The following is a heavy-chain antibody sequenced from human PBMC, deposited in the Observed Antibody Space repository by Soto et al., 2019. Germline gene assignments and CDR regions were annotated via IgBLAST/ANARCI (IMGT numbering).Heavy chain of an antibody. Sequence: ASVKVSCKASGYTFTSYGISWVRQAPGQGLEWMGWISAYNGNTNYAQKLQGRVTMTTDTSTSTAYMELRSLRSDDTAVYYCARALLGTTVVTTLSGYWGQGTLVTVSS. CDR3: ARALLGTTVVTTLSGY. D-gene: IGHD4-17*01. CDR2: ISAYNGNT. J-gene: IGHJ4*02. CDR1: GYTFTSYG. V-gene: IGHV1-18*04.